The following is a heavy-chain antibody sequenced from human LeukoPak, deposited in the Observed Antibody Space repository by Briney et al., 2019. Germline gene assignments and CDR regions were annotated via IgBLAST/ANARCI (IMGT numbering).Heavy chain of an antibody. CDR1: GYMFNSYW. Sequence: GGSLRLSCEGSGYMFNSYWIGWVRQMPGKGLEWMGIIYPGDSDTRYSPSFQGQVTISADKSISTAYLQWSSLKASDTAMYYCARQTSSIAARDYWGQGTLVTVSS. J-gene: IGHJ4*02. V-gene: IGHV5-51*01. CDR2: IYPGDSDT. D-gene: IGHD6-6*01. CDR3: ARQTSSIAARDY.